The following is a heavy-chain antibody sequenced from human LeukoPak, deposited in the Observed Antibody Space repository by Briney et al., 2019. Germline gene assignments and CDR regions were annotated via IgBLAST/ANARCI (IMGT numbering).Heavy chain of an antibody. J-gene: IGHJ1*01. Sequence: GGSLRLSCAASGFTVNNNYMSWVRQAPGKGLEYVSAIWTGGTTFYADSVKGRFTISRDNSNNTLYLQMNSLRAEDTAVYYCARLVPTWYTGAEYYQHWGQGTLVTVSS. V-gene: IGHV3-53*01. CDR3: ARLVPTWYTGAEYYQH. D-gene: IGHD6-13*01. CDR1: GFTVNNNY. CDR2: IWTGGTT.